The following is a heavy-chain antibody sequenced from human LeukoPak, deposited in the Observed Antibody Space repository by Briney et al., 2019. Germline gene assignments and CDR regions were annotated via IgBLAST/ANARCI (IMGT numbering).Heavy chain of an antibody. J-gene: IGHJ4*02. D-gene: IGHD5-18*01. CDR2: INRDGSSA. CDR1: GFIFRDYT. V-gene: IGHV3-74*01. CDR3: ARRVSAKSLDY. Sequence: GGSLRLSCVASGFIFRDYTMNWVRQSPGKGPVWVSRINRDGSSANYADSVKGRFTISRDNAKNTLYLQMNSLRAEDTAVYYCARRVSAKSLDYWGQGTLVTVSS.